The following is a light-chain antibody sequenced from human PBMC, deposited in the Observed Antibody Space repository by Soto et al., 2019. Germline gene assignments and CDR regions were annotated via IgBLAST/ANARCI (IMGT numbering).Light chain of an antibody. CDR1: QSVSNY. Sequence: LVLTQSPGTLSLSPGERATLSCRASQSVSNYLAWYQQKPGQAPRLLIHDASNRATGIPARFSGSGSGTDFTLTISSLEPEDFAVYYCHQRQYWPPITFGQGTKVDIK. CDR3: HQRQYWPPIT. CDR2: DAS. J-gene: IGKJ1*01. V-gene: IGKV3-11*01.